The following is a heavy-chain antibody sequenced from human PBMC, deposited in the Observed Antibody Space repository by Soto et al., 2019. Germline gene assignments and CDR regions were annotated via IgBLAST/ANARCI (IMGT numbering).Heavy chain of an antibody. CDR3: ARAGYSYGNYYYYCMDV. Sequence: GGSLRLSFAASGFTFSSYAMHWVSQDPGKGLEWVAVISYDGSNKYYADSVKGRFTISRDNSKNTLYLQMNSLRAEDTAVYYCARAGYSYGNYYYYCMDVWCQGTTVTVSS. J-gene: IGHJ6*02. CDR2: ISYDGSNK. CDR1: GFTFSSYA. D-gene: IGHD5-18*01. V-gene: IGHV3-30-3*01.